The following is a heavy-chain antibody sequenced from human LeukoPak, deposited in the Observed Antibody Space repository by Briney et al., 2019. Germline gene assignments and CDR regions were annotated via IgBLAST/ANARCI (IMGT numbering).Heavy chain of an antibody. Sequence: GASLRLSCAASGFTFNRYSMNWVRQAPGKGLEWISYISSSGATIYYADSVQGRFIISRDNARNSLYLQMNSLRAEDTAVYYCARVGYSDFWSGYYWDYWGQGTLATVSS. CDR1: GFTFNRYS. CDR2: ISSSGATI. J-gene: IGHJ4*02. V-gene: IGHV3-48*01. CDR3: ARVGYSDFWSGYYWDY. D-gene: IGHD3-3*01.